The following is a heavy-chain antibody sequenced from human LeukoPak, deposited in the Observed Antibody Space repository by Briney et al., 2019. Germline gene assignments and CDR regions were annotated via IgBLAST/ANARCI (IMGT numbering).Heavy chain of an antibody. Sequence: SETLSLTCAVYGGSFSGYYWSWIRQPPGTGLEWIGEINHSESTNYNPSLKSRVTISIDTSKHQFSLKLSSVTAADTAVYYCARDLGFGEFEYAFDIWGQGTMVTVSS. V-gene: IGHV4-34*01. CDR1: GGSFSGYY. CDR2: INHSEST. D-gene: IGHD3-10*01. CDR3: ARDLGFGEFEYAFDI. J-gene: IGHJ3*02.